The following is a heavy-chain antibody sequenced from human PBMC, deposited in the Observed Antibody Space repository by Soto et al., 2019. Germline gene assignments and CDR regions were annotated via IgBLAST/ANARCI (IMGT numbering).Heavy chain of an antibody. J-gene: IGHJ4*02. V-gene: IGHV1-46*01. CDR1: GYTFTSYY. D-gene: IGHD3-10*01. CDR3: ARDSSMVRGVILSELDY. CDR2: INPSGGST. Sequence: ASVKVSCKASGYTFTSYYMHWVRQAPGQGLEWMGIINPSGGSTSYAQKFQGRVTMTRDTSTSTVYMELSSLRSEDTAVYYCARDSSMVRGVILSELDYWGQGTLVTSPQ.